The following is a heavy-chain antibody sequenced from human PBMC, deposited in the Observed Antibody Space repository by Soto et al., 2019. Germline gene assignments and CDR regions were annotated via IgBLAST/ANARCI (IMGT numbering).Heavy chain of an antibody. J-gene: IGHJ4*02. D-gene: IGHD1-26*01. Sequence: SETLSLTCTVSSGSLNTCAYYWRWIRQPPGKGLEWSGYIYYSGSTYYNPSLKSRAAISVDTSKNQFSLKLSSARAEDTAISYCVKEGKMGVEAFDFWGPGTLGIVSP. V-gene: IGHV4-30-4*01. CDR2: IYYSGST. CDR1: SGSLNTCAYY. CDR3: VKEGKMGVEAFDF.